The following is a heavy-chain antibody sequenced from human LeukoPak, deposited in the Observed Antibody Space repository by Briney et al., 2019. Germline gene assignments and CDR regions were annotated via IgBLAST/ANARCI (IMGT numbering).Heavy chain of an antibody. Sequence: GGSLRLSCAASGFTVSSNYMSWVRQAPGKGLEWVANIKEDGSEKYYVDSVKGRFTISRDNAKNSLYLQINSLRAEDTAVYYCARDGPIPESSSSWWEKDYYGLDVWGQGATVTVSS. J-gene: IGHJ6*02. CDR3: ARDGPIPESSSSWWEKDYYGLDV. D-gene: IGHD6-13*01. CDR2: IKEDGSEK. CDR1: GFTVSSNY. V-gene: IGHV3-7*03.